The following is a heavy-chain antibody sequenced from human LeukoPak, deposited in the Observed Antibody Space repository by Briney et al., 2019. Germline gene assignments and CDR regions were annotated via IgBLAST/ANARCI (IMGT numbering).Heavy chain of an antibody. CDR1: GFPFNTCA. V-gene: IGHV3-64D*06. Sequence: AGGSLRLTCSASGFPFNTCAIHWVRQAPGKGLEYVAGISSNGDNTDFADSAKGRFTISRDNSKSTLFLQMNSLRAEDTAVYFCTRDSALLGVAFDLWGQGTVVTVSS. CDR2: ISSNGDNT. J-gene: IGHJ3*01. D-gene: IGHD2-15*01. CDR3: TRDSALLGVAFDL.